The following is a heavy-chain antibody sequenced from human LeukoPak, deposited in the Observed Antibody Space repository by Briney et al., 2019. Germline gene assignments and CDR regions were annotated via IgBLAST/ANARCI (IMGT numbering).Heavy chain of an antibody. J-gene: IGHJ4*02. CDR1: GFTFSSYS. V-gene: IGHV3-21*01. D-gene: IGHD3-3*01. Sequence: PGGSLRLSCAASGFTFSSYSMNWVRQAPGKGLEWVSSISSSSSYIYYADSVKGRFTISRDNAQNSLYLQMNSLRAEDTAVYYCASGIWSGYPYFDYWGQGTLVTVSS. CDR3: ASGIWSGYPYFDY. CDR2: ISSSSSYI.